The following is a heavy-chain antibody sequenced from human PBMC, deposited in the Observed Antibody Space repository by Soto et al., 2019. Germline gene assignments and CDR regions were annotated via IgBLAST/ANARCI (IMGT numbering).Heavy chain of an antibody. CDR1: GYTFTSYA. Sequence: QVQLVQSGAEEKKPGASVKVSCKASGYTFTSYAMHWVRQAPGQRLEWMGWINAGNGNTKYSQKFQGSVTITRDTSASTAYMELRRLRSEDTAVSCCKRRIVVVTALDYWGQGTLVTVSS. CDR3: KRRIVVVTALDY. V-gene: IGHV1-3*05. D-gene: IGHD2-21*02. CDR2: INAGNGNT. J-gene: IGHJ4*02.